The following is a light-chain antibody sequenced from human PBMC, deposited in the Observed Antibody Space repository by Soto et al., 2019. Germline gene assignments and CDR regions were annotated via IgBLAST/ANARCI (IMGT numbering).Light chain of an antibody. CDR2: EVS. Sequence: QSVLTQPASVSGAPGQSIAISCTGTTSDVGGYNYVSWYQQHPGKVPKLLIHEVSNRPSGVSNRFSGSKSGNTDSLTISGLQAEDEADYYCLSKTSTISDVFGTGTKVT. V-gene: IGLV2-14*01. CDR1: TSDVGGYNY. J-gene: IGLJ1*01. CDR3: LSKTSTISDV.